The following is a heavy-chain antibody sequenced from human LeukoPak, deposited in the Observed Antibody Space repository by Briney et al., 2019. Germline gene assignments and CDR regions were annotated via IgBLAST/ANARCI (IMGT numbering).Heavy chain of an antibody. D-gene: IGHD3-22*01. J-gene: IGHJ3*02. Sequence: GGSLRLSCAASGFTFSSYGMHWVRQAPGKGLEWVSGISGSGGNTYYADSVKGRFTISRDNSKNTLNLQMNSLRAEDTAVYFCAKDPRYYDSSGSIRVDALDIWGQGTLVTVSS. CDR2: ISGSGGNT. CDR3: AKDPRYYDSSGSIRVDALDI. V-gene: IGHV3-23*01. CDR1: GFTFSSYG.